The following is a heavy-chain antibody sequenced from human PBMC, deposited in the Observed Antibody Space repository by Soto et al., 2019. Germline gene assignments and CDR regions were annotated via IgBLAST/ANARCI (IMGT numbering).Heavy chain of an antibody. D-gene: IGHD2-8*02. CDR1: GGSFSGYY. J-gene: IGHJ4*02. CDR3: ARGQSSLLLDC. CDR2: INHSGST. Sequence: QVQLQQWGAGLLKPSETLSLTCAVYGGSFSGYYWSWIRQPPGKGLEWIGEINHSGSTNYNPSPKSRVTISADTSKNQFSLKLSSVTAADTAVYYCARGQSSLLLDCWGQGVLVTVSS. V-gene: IGHV4-34*01.